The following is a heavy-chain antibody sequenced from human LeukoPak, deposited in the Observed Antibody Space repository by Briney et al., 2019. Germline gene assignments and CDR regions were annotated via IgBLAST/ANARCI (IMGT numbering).Heavy chain of an antibody. CDR2: IYYSGST. D-gene: IGHD3-22*01. V-gene: IGHV4-39*07. J-gene: IGHJ4*02. CDR3: AREAMIGDYYFDY. CDR1: GGSISSSSYY. Sequence: SETLSLTCTVSGGSISSSSYYWGWIRQPPGKGLEWIGSIYYSGSTYYNPSLKSRVTISVDTSKNQFSLKLSSVTPADTAVYYCAREAMIGDYYFDYWGQGTLVTVSS.